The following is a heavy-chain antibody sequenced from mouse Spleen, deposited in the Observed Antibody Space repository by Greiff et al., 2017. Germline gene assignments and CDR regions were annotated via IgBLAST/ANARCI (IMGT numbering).Heavy chain of an antibody. J-gene: IGHJ3*01. V-gene: IGHV3-6*01. Sequence: EVKLMESGPGLVKPSQSLSLTCSVTGYSITSGYYWNWIRQFPGNKLEWMGYISYDGSNNYNPSLKNRISITRDTSKNQFFLKLNSVTTEDTATYYCARGPVGGFAYWGQGTLVTVSA. CDR2: ISYDGSN. D-gene: IGHD3-1*01. CDR1: GYSITSGYY. CDR3: ARGPVGGFAY.